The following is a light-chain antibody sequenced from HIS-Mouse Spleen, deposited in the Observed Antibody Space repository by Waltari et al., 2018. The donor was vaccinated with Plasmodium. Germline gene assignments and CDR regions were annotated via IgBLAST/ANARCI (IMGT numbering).Light chain of an antibody. J-gene: IGKJ4*01. CDR3: QQRSNWPRVLT. CDR1: QIVSIY. Sequence: EIVLTHSPATLSLSPGEIATLSCTASQIVSIYLAWYQHKPGQAPRLLIYDASNRPTGIPARFSGSGSGTDFTLTISSLEPEDFAVYYCQQRSNWPRVLTFGGGTKVEIK. V-gene: IGKV3-11*01. CDR2: DAS.